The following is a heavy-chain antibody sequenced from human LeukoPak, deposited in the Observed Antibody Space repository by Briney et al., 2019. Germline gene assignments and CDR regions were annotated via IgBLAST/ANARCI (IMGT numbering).Heavy chain of an antibody. V-gene: IGHV1-2*02. Sequence: ASVKVSCKASGYTFTGYYMHWVRQAPGQGLEWMGWINPNSGGTNYAQKLQGRVTMTTDTSTSTAYMELRSLRSDDTAVYYCARGPVLPYANFDYWGQGTLVTVSS. J-gene: IGHJ4*02. D-gene: IGHD4-17*01. CDR1: GYTFTGYY. CDR3: ARGPVLPYANFDY. CDR2: INPNSGGT.